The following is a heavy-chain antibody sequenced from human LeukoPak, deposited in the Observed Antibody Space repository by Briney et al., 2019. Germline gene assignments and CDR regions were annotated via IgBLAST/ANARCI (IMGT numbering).Heavy chain of an antibody. J-gene: IGHJ6*02. Sequence: GGSLRLSCAASGFTFSSYSMNWVRQAPGKGLEWVSYISSSSSTIYYADSVKGRFTISRDNPKNTLYLQMNSLRAEDTAVYYCARDRSLLGARQYYDFWSGYETWYYGMDVWGQGTTVTVSS. D-gene: IGHD3-3*01. CDR3: ARDRSLLGARQYYDFWSGYETWYYGMDV. CDR2: ISSSSSTI. V-gene: IGHV3-48*01. CDR1: GFTFSSYS.